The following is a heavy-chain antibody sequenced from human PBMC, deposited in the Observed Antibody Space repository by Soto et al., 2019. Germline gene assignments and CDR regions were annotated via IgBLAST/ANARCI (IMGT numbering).Heavy chain of an antibody. D-gene: IGHD6-13*01. V-gene: IGHV4-31*03. CDR1: GASISSGDYY. J-gene: IGHJ5*02. CDR3: APDRGSSRWFTGWFDP. CDR2: ISYTGST. Sequence: QVQLQESGPGLVKPSQTLSLTCTVSGASISSGDYYWSWIRQHPGKGLEWIGDISYTGSTQYNPSLKSRLTISVDTSKNQFSLKLNSVTAADTAVYYCAPDRGSSRWFTGWFDPWGQGTLVTVSS.